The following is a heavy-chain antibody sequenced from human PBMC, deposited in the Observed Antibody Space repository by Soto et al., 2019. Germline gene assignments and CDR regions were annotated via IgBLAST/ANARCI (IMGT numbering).Heavy chain of an antibody. CDR3: ARGLDVGTLYYYYYMDV. D-gene: IGHD1-7*01. Sequence: ASGKVSCKTSGYTFTGYYMHWVRQAPGQGLEWMGWINPNSGGINYAQKFQGWVTMTRDTSISTAYMELSSLRSEDTAVYYCARGLDVGTLYYYYYMDVWGKGTTVTVSS. CDR1: GYTFTGYY. J-gene: IGHJ6*03. CDR2: INPNSGGI. V-gene: IGHV1-2*04.